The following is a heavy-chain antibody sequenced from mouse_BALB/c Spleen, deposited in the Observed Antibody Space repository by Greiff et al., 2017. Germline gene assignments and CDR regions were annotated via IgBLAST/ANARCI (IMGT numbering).Heavy chain of an antibody. Sequence: QVQLQQPGAELVKPGASVKLSCKASGYTFTSYWMHWVKQRPGQGLEWIGEIDPSDSYTNYNQKFKGKATLTVDKSSSTAYMQLSSLTSEDSAVYYCARAGVWPWYRAMDYWGQGTSVTVSS. D-gene: IGHD2-1*01. CDR1: GYTFTSYW. CDR2: IDPSDSYT. J-gene: IGHJ4*01. CDR3: ARAGVWPWYRAMDY. V-gene: IGHV1-69*02.